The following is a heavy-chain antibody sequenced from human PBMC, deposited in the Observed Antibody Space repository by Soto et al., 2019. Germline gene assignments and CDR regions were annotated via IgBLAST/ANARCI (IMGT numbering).Heavy chain of an antibody. J-gene: IGHJ6*02. CDR1: GLIVSNYW. Sequence: GGSLRLSCAAAGLIVSNYWMNWVRQAPGKGLVWVSHIKSDGTTSYADSVEVRLTVSRDDAKNTFYLQMNGLRAEDTAVYYCAKDRGEEGLKFLEWFGGMDVWGHGTTVTVSS. V-gene: IGHV3-74*01. D-gene: IGHD3-3*01. CDR2: IKSDGTT. CDR3: AKDRGEEGLKFLEWFGGMDV.